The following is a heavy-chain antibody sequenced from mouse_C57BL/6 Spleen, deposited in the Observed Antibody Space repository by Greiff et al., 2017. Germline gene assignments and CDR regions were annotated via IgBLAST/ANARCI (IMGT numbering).Heavy chain of an antibody. CDR1: GYTFTSYW. D-gene: IGHD1-3*01. Sequence: QVQLQQPGAELVKPGASVKFSCKASGYTFTSYWMHWVKQRPGQGLEWIGMIHPSSGSTNYNGKFKGKATLTADKSSSTAYMQLSSLTSEDSAVYYCARGGGSSAWFAYWGQGTLVTVSA. CDR3: ARGGGSSAWFAY. J-gene: IGHJ3*01. CDR2: IHPSSGST. V-gene: IGHV1-64*01.